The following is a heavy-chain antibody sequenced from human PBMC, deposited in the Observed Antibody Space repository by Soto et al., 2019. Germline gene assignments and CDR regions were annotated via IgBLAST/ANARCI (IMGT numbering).Heavy chain of an antibody. CDR3: ARDTVSFYSSSTFDY. Sequence: VGSLRLSCAASGFTFSSYAMHWVRQAPGKGLEWVAVISYDGSNKYCADSVKGRFTISRDNSKNTLYLQMNSLRAEDTAVYYCARDTVSFYSSSTFDYWGQGTLVTVSS. CDR1: GFTFSSYA. CDR2: ISYDGSNK. V-gene: IGHV3-30-3*01. J-gene: IGHJ4*02. D-gene: IGHD6-13*01.